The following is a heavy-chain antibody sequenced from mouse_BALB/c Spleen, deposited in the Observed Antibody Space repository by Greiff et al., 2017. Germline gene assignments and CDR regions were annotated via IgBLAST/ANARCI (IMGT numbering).Heavy chain of an antibody. J-gene: IGHJ2*01. V-gene: IGHV5-17*02. CDR2: ISSGSSTI. CDR3: SRAHSNDGYYIDY. Sequence: EVKVVESGGGLVQPGGSRKLSCAASGFTFSSFGMHWVRQAPEKGLEWVAYISSGSSTIYYADTVKGRFTISRDNTKNTLFLQMTSLRSEDTAMYYCSRAHSNDGYYIDYWGQGTTLTVSS. CDR1: GFTFSSFG. D-gene: IGHD2-3*01.